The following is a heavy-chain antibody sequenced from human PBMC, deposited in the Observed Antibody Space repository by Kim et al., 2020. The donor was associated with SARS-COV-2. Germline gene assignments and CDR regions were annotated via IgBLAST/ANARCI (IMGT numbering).Heavy chain of an antibody. D-gene: IGHD6-13*01. V-gene: IGHV3-7*01. CDR2: IKPDGSDK. Sequence: GGSLRLSCAASGFTFSGYWMNWVRQAPGKGLEWVANIKPDGSDKYYVDSVKGRFTISRDNAKNSLYLQMNSLRAEDTAVYYCARDTLRSSWRDSWGQGTLVTVSS. CDR3: ARDTLRSSWRDS. CDR1: GFTFSGYW. J-gene: IGHJ4*02.